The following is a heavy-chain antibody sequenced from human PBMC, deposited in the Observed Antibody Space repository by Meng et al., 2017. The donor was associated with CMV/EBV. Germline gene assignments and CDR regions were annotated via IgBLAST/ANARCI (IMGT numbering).Heavy chain of an antibody. CDR1: GFTFSSYA. CDR3: ARLGISDAFDI. Sequence: GESLKISCAASGFTFSSYAMHWVRQAPGRGLEYVSAISSNGVTTYYADSVKGRFTISRGNSKNTLYLQMGSLRAEDMAMYYCARLGISDAFDIWGQGTMVTVSS. D-gene: IGHD3-16*01. CDR2: ISSNGVTT. V-gene: IGHV3-64*02. J-gene: IGHJ3*02.